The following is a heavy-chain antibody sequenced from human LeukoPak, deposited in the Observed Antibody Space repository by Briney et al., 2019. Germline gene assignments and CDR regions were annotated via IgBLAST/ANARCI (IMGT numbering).Heavy chain of an antibody. V-gene: IGHV3-21*01. CDR1: GFTFSSYA. Sequence: PGGSLRLSCAASGFTFSSYAMNWVRQAPGRGLEWVSSISSTSNYIYYGDSVKGRFTISRDNAKNSLYLQMNSLRDEDTAVYYCARDRAHAFDNWGQGTMDTLSS. J-gene: IGHJ3*02. CDR3: ARDRAHAFDN. CDR2: ISSTSNYI. D-gene: IGHD3-10*01.